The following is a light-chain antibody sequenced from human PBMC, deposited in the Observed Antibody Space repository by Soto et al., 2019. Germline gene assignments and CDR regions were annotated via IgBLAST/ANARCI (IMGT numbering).Light chain of an antibody. V-gene: IGKV1-13*02. CDR3: QQFHTYP. Sequence: AIQLTQSPSSLSASVGDRVTITCRASQGISSALAWYQQQPGKAPKLLIYDASSLESGVPSRFSGSGSGTDFTLTIFSLQPEDLGAYYCQQFHTYPFGIGTKVAIK. CDR2: DAS. CDR1: QGISSA. J-gene: IGKJ4*01.